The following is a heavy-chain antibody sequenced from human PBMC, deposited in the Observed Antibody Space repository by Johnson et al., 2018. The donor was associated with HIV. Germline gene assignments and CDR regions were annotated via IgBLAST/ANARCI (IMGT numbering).Heavy chain of an antibody. CDR1: GFTFSNYG. CDR2: ISYDGSNK. J-gene: IGHJ3*02. Sequence: QVQLVESGGGVVQPGRSLRLSCAASGFTFSNYGMHWVRQAPGKGLEWVAVISYDGSNKYYADSVKGRFTISRDNAKNSLYLQMNSLRAEDTALYYCARDGYYDSGSDPLDIWGQGTMVTVSS. D-gene: IGHD3-10*01. CDR3: ARDGYYDSGSDPLDI. V-gene: IGHV3-30*19.